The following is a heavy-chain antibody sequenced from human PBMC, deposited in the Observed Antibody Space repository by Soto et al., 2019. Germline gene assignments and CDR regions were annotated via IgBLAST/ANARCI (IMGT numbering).Heavy chain of an antibody. Sequence: QLQLVQSGAEVKKPGSSVKVSCKASGGTFTNYAISWVRQAPGQGLEWMGGIIPMFGTSSYAQKSQGTVTITADDSTSTVYMELRSLTFEDTAVYYCAGGVRTGNYGMDVWGQGTTVTVSS. CDR1: GGTFTNYA. V-gene: IGHV1-69*01. D-gene: IGHD3-16*01. CDR2: IIPMFGTS. J-gene: IGHJ6*02. CDR3: AGGVRTGNYGMDV.